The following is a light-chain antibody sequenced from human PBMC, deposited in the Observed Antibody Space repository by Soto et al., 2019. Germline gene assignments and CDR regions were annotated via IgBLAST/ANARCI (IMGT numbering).Light chain of an antibody. CDR2: GSS. V-gene: IGKV3-20*01. Sequence: EIVLTQSPGTLSLSPGERATLSCRASQSVSSSYLAWYQQTPGQAPRLLIYGSSTRAAGIPDRFIGSGSGTDFTLTIGRLEPEDFAVYFCQQYDRSPWTFGQGTKVEIK. J-gene: IGKJ1*01. CDR3: QQYDRSPWT. CDR1: QSVSSSY.